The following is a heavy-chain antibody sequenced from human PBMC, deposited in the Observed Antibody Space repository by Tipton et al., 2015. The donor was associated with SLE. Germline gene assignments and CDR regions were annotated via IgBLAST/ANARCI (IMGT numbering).Heavy chain of an antibody. Sequence: TLSLTCTVSGDSTSNVNYYWNWLRQRPGKGLEWIGYVYYSGNTYYNPSLGSRLTISVDTSKDQFSLRLTSVTAADTAVYYCARATDWNLSPDVWGKGTTVTVSS. V-gene: IGHV4-31*03. J-gene: IGHJ6*04. CDR1: GDSTSNVNYY. CDR2: VYYSGNT. CDR3: ARATDWNLSPDV. D-gene: IGHD1-7*01.